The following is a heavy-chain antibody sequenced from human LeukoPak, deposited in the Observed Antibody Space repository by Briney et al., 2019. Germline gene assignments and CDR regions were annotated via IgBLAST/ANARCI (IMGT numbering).Heavy chain of an antibody. CDR2: IIPIFGTA. CDR1: GGTFSSYA. V-gene: IGHV1-69*13. CDR3: ARALRVGYSSSWGSFDY. Sequence: SVKVSCKASGGTFSSYAISWVRQAPGQGLKWMGGIIPIFGTANYAQKFQGRVTITADESTSTAYMELSSLRSEDTAVYYCARALRVGYSSSWGSFDYWGQGTLVTVSS. J-gene: IGHJ4*02. D-gene: IGHD6-13*01.